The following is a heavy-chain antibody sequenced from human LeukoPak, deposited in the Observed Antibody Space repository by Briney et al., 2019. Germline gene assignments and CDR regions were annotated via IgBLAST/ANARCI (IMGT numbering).Heavy chain of an antibody. V-gene: IGHV4-34*01. CDR1: GASFSYDY. CDR3: AKGVWASRFDS. Sequence: SETLSLTCAVYGASFSYDYWSWIRQAPGKGLDWIGEINHSGSITYNPSLKRRVTISAEKSNSQFSLRLTSVTAADTAVYYCAKGVWASRFDSWGQGTLVTASS. J-gene: IGHJ5*01. CDR2: INHSGSI. D-gene: IGHD7-27*01.